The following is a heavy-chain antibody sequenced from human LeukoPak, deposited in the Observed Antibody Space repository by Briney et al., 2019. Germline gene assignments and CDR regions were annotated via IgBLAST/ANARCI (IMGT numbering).Heavy chain of an antibody. CDR1: GFTFNRCG. J-gene: IGHJ6*02. Sequence: GGSLRLSCAASGFTFNRCGMHWVRHAPGKGLEWVARILYDGSRQYYTDSVKGRFTIARDNSKNTLFLEMNSLRDEDTAVYYCVKSSGTDDYGMDVWGQGTTVTVSS. CDR2: ILYDGSRQ. D-gene: IGHD3-10*01. CDR3: VKSSGTDDYGMDV. V-gene: IGHV3-30*18.